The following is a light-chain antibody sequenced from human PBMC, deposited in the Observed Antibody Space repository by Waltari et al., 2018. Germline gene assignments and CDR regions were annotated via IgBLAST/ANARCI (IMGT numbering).Light chain of an antibody. CDR1: QAISIY. V-gene: IGKV1-39*01. CDR2: AAS. CDR3: QHSYTTPLT. Sequence: DIQMTQSPSSLSASVGDRVIITCRASQAISIYLNWYQQKPGKAPNLLIYAASTLQHGIPSRFSGSGSGTHFTLTISSLQPEDFATYYCQHSYTTPLTFGGGTKVEI. J-gene: IGKJ4*01.